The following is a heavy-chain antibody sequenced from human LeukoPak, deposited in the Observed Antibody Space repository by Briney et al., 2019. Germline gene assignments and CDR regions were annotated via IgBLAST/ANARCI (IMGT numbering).Heavy chain of an antibody. CDR2: IYYSGST. J-gene: IGHJ4*02. V-gene: IGHV4-39*01. CDR3: ARLDGSPRARFDC. CDR1: GGSISTSTYY. Sequence: SETLSLTCSVSGGSISTSTYYWAWIRQPPGKGLEWIGTIYYSGSTYYNPSLKSRVTISVDTSKNQFSLKLSSVTAADTAVYYCARLDGSPRARFDCWGQGTLVTVSS. D-gene: IGHD1-26*01.